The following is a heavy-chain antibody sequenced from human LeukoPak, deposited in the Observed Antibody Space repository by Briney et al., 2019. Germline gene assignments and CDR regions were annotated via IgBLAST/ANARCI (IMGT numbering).Heavy chain of an antibody. CDR1: GGSSSGYY. V-gene: IGHV4-34*01. J-gene: IGHJ4*02. CDR3: ARGPPIKYDILTGYYNVRC. Sequence: SETLSLTCGVYGGSSSGYYWTWIRQPPGKGLEGIGEINHSGSTNYNPSLKTRVTISVDTSKNQFSLKLSSVTAADTAVYYCARGPPIKYDILTGYYNVRCWGQGTLVTVSS. CDR2: INHSGST. D-gene: IGHD3-9*01.